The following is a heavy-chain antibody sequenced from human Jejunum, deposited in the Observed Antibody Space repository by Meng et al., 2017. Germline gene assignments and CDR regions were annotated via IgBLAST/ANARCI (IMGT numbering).Heavy chain of an antibody. CDR2: IWHDGSKV. V-gene: IGHV3-33*01. J-gene: IGHJ4*02. Sequence: QVQLVGSGGGVVQPGKSLRLSCAASGFNFTNYGMHWVRQAPGKGLEWVAVIWHDGSKVFYADSVRGRFTISRDNSHNTVDLQMNSVRVDDTAVYFCLRGRDYRGQGTLVTVSS. D-gene: IGHD3-10*01. CDR1: GFNFTNYG. CDR3: LRGRDY.